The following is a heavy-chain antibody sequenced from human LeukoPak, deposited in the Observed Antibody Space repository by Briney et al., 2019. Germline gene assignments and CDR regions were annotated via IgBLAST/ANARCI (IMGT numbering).Heavy chain of an antibody. CDR2: ISAYNGNT. V-gene: IGHV1-18*01. D-gene: IGHD2-2*01. J-gene: IGHJ4*02. Sequence: ASVKVSCKASGYTFTSYGISWVRQAPGQGLEWMGWISAYNGNTNYAQKFQGRVTMTTDTSTSTAYMELRSLRSDDTAVYYCARVGGYCSSTSCLADYWGQGTLVTVSS. CDR3: ARVGGYCSSTSCLADY. CDR1: GYTFTSYG.